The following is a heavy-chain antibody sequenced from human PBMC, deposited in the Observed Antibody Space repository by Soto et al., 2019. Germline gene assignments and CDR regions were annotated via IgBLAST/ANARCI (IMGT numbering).Heavy chain of an antibody. V-gene: IGHV1-3*01. CDR2: SNAGKGHT. D-gene: IGHD3-22*01. CDR3: TRDAGFDSRSFYFDN. Sequence: APVKVSCKASGYTFTSYAMHFVRQAPGQRLEWMGWSNAGKGHTKYSQKFQRRVNRTTDTSSSTAYKAVRSLTVDDTAVYYCTRDAGFDSRSFYFDNWGQGTLVTVSS. J-gene: IGHJ4*02. CDR1: GYTFTSYA.